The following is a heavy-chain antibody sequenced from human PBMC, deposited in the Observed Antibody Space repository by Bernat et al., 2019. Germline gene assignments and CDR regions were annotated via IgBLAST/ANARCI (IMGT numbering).Heavy chain of an antibody. Sequence: EVQLLESGGGLVRTGGSLRLSCVASGFTFSSFAMSWVRQAPGKGLEWVSAITGSGSTTYYPDSVKGRFTISRDNSKNTLYLQMNSLRADDTAVYYCAEIVSGGYYADYWGQGTLVTVSS. CDR1: GFTFSSFA. CDR2: ITGSGSTT. J-gene: IGHJ4*01. CDR3: AEIVSGGYYADY. V-gene: IGHV3-23*01. D-gene: IGHD6-19*01.